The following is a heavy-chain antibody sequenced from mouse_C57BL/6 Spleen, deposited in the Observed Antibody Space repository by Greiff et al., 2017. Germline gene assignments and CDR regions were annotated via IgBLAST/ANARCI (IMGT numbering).Heavy chain of an antibody. CDR2: ISSGGSYT. Sequence: EVKLMESGGDLVKPGGSLNLSCAASGFTFSSYGMSWVRQTPDKRLEWVATISSGGSYTYYPDSVKGRFTISRDNAKNTLYLQMSSLKSEDTAMYYCARQRLYYDYDAAYWGQGTLVTVSA. V-gene: IGHV5-6*01. J-gene: IGHJ3*01. CDR1: GFTFSSYG. D-gene: IGHD2-4*01. CDR3: ARQRLYYDYDAAY.